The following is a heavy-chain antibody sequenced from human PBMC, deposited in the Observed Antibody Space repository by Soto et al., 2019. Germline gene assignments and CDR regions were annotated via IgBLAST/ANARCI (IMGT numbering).Heavy chain of an antibody. V-gene: IGHV1-46*01. CDR2: INPRGGST. Sequence: ASVKVSCKASGYTFTRHSMHWVRQAPGQGLEWMGIINPRGGSTNYAQKFQGRVTMTRDTSTSTVYMELSSLRSEDTAVYYCARDRYYGSGSYNYFDDWGQGTLVTSPQ. CDR3: ARDRYYGSGSYNYFDD. D-gene: IGHD3-10*01. J-gene: IGHJ4*02. CDR1: GYTFTRHS.